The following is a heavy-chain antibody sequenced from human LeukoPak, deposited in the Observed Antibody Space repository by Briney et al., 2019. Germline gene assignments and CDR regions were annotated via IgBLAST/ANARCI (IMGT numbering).Heavy chain of an antibody. Sequence: GGSLRLSCAASGVIFSSYAMSWVRQAPGKGLEWVSAISGSGGSTYYADSVKGRFTISRDNSKNTLYLQMNSLRAEDTAVYYCAKLLAVVVAATRPDYWGQGTLVTVSS. CDR2: ISGSGGST. CDR3: AKLLAVVVAATRPDY. J-gene: IGHJ4*02. D-gene: IGHD2-15*01. CDR1: GVIFSSYA. V-gene: IGHV3-23*01.